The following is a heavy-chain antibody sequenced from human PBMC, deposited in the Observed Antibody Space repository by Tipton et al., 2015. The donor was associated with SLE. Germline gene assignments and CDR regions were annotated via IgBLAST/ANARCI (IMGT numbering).Heavy chain of an antibody. D-gene: IGHD6-13*01. CDR2: ISYSRST. CDR3: ARATGYSSSWYDYYYYYMDV. J-gene: IGHJ6*03. Sequence: TLSLTCTVSGGTISSYYWSWIRQPPGKGLEWIGYISYSRSTNYNPSLKSRVTISVDTSKNQFSLKLSSVTAADTAVYYCARATGYSSSWYDYYYYYMDVWGKGTTVTVSS. V-gene: IGHV4-59*01. CDR1: GGTISSYY.